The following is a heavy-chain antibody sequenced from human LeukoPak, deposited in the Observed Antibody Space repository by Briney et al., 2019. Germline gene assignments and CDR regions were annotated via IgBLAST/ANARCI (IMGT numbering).Heavy chain of an antibody. CDR1: GYTVTSYG. J-gene: IGHJ4*02. CDR3: ARVRWLPDPYYFDY. Sequence: ASVKVSCKASGYTVTSYGISGVRQAPGQGLEWMGWISAYNGDTNYAQKLQGRVTMTTDTSTSTAYMELRSLRSDDTAVYYCARVRWLPDPYYFDYWGQGTLVTVSS. CDR2: ISAYNGDT. V-gene: IGHV1-18*01. D-gene: IGHD5-24*01.